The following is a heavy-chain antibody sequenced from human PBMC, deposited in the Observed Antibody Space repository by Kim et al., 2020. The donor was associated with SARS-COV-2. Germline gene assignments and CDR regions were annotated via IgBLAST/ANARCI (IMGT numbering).Heavy chain of an antibody. CDR2: TYYRSKWYN. J-gene: IGHJ5*02. CDR3: ARVVVAATPLNWFDP. CDR1: GDRVSSNSAA. D-gene: IGHD2-15*01. Sequence: SQTLSLTCAISGDRVSSNSAAWNWIRQSPSRGLEWLGRTYYRSKWYNDYAVSVKSRITINPDTSKNQFSLQLNSVTPEDTAVYYCARVVVAATPLNWFDPWGQGTLVTVSS. V-gene: IGHV6-1*01.